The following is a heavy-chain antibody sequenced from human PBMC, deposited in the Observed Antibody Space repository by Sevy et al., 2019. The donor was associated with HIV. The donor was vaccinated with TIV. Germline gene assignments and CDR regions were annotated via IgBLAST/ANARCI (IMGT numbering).Heavy chain of an antibody. V-gene: IGHV3-30-3*01. CDR1: GFTFGSYT. Sequence: GGSLRLSCAASGFTFGSYTLHWVRQAPGKGLEWVALISQTYDGSKKYYIDSVQGRFTISRDNSKNTLYLQMDSLRPEDTAVYYSARDNSGYFFFDYWGQGTLVTVSS. J-gene: IGHJ4*02. CDR2: ISQTYDGSKK. CDR3: ARDNSGYFFFDY. D-gene: IGHD3-22*01.